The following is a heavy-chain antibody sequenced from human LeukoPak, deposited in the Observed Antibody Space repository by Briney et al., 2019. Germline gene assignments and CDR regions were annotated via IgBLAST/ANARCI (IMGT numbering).Heavy chain of an antibody. CDR1: GYTFTGYY. D-gene: IGHD6-19*01. Sequence: ASVKVSCKASGYTFTGYYMHWVRQAPGQGLEWMGWINPNSGGTNYAQKFQGRVTMTGDTSISTAYMELSRLRSDDTAVYYCARVHSSGWYFFDYWGQGTLVTVSS. J-gene: IGHJ4*02. CDR2: INPNSGGT. CDR3: ARVHSSGWYFFDY. V-gene: IGHV1-2*02.